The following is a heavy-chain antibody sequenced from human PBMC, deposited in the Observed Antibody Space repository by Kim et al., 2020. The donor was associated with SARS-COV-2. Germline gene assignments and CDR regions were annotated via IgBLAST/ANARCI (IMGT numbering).Heavy chain of an antibody. CDR1: GDSVSSNSAA. D-gene: IGHD3-10*01. CDR3: ARDQGELLSLYYYYGMDV. CDR2: TYYRSKWYN. J-gene: IGHJ6*02. V-gene: IGHV6-1*01. Sequence: SQTLSLTCAISGDSVSSNSAAWNWIRQSPSRGLEWLGRTYYRSKWYNDYAVSVKSRITINPDTSKNQFSLQLNSVTPEDTAVYYCARDQGELLSLYYYYGMDVWGQGTTVTVSS.